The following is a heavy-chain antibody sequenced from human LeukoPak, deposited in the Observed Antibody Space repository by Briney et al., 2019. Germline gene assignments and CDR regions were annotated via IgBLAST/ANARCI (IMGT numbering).Heavy chain of an antibody. D-gene: IGHD5-12*01. CDR1: GFTFSDYS. V-gene: IGHV3-23*01. Sequence: GGSLRLSCAASGFTFSDYSMIWVRQAPGTGLEWVSSLSGSGGSTYYADSVKGRFTISRDNSKNMLYLQLNSLRLEDTAVYYCAKIFTSGYYKDAFDIWGQGAMVTVSS. CDR3: AKIFTSGYYKDAFDI. J-gene: IGHJ3*02. CDR2: LSGSGGST.